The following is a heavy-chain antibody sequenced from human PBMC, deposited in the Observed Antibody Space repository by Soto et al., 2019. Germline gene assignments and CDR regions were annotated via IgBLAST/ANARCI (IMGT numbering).Heavy chain of an antibody. J-gene: IGHJ4*02. Sequence: PSETLSLTCTVSGDSISSYYWSWIRQPPGKGLEWIGYIYYSGSTNYNPSLKSRATVSLDTSKNQFSLKLSSVTAADTAVYYCATSTGWPGFDFWGQGTLVTVSS. CDR2: IYYSGST. CDR3: ATSTGWPGFDF. V-gene: IGHV4-59*08. CDR1: GDSISSYY. D-gene: IGHD2-8*02.